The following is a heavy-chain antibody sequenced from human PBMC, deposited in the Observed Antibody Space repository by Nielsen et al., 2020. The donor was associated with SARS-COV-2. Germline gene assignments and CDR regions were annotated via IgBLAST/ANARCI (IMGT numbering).Heavy chain of an antibody. CDR2: IYYSGST. V-gene: IGHV4-31*03. CDR1: SGSISSGGYY. CDR3: AGIEYEGYYYYYYMDV. J-gene: IGHJ6*03. D-gene: IGHD6-6*01. Sequence: SETLSLTCTVSSGSISSGGYYWSWIRQHPGKGLEWIGYIYYSGSTYYNPSLKSRVTISVDTSKNQFSLKLSSVTAADTAVYYCAGIEYEGYYYYYYMDVWGKGTTVTVSS.